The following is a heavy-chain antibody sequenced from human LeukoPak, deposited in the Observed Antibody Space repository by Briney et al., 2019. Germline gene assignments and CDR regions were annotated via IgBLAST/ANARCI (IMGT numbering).Heavy chain of an antibody. CDR3: ARVSLVRGAPDYYFDY. CDR2: IYTSGST. CDR1: GDSISNYY. Sequence: PSETLSLTCNVFGDSISNYYWSWIRQPAGKGLEWFGRIYTSGSTNYNPSLKSRVTMSVDTSKNQFSLKLSSVTAADTAVYYCARVSLVRGAPDYYFDYWGQGTLGTVSS. D-gene: IGHD3-10*01. V-gene: IGHV4-4*07. J-gene: IGHJ4*02.